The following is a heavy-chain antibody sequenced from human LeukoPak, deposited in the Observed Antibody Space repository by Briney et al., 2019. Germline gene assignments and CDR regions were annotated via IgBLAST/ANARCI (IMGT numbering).Heavy chain of an antibody. J-gene: IGHJ4*02. CDR1: GGTFSSYA. Sequence: ASVKVSCKASGGTFSSYAIGWVRQAPGQELEWMGGIIPIFGTANYAQKFQGRVTITADESTSTAYMELSSLRSEDTAVYYCATHHMVLNHFDYWGQGTLGTVSS. D-gene: IGHD3-10*01. V-gene: IGHV1-69*01. CDR3: ATHHMVLNHFDY. CDR2: IIPIFGTA.